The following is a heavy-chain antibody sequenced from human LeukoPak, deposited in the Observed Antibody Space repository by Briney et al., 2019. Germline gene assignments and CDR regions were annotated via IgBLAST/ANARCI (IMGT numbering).Heavy chain of an antibody. J-gene: IGHJ4*02. CDR3: ARIQSLASSWSSFDY. D-gene: IGHD6-13*01. Sequence: APVKVSCKASGYTFTSYAMHWVRQAPGQRLEWMGWINAGNGNTKYSQKFQGRVTITRDTSASTAYMELSSLRADDTAVYYCARIQSLASSWSSFDYWGQGTLVTVSS. V-gene: IGHV1-3*01. CDR2: INAGNGNT. CDR1: GYTFTSYA.